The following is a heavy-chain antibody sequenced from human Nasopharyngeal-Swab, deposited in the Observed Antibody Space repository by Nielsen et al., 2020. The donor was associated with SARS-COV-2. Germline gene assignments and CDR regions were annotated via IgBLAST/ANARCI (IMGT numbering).Heavy chain of an antibody. CDR2: IYYSGST. Sequence: SETLSLTGTVSGGSIRGYYWSWIRQPPGEGLEWIGYIYYSGSTNYNPSLGSRVTISVDTSKNQFSLHLTSVAAADTAMYYCARRTTYDHFDYWGQGILVTVSS. CDR3: ARRTTYDHFDY. CDR1: GGSIRGYY. J-gene: IGHJ4*02. V-gene: IGHV4-59*01. D-gene: IGHD1-1*01.